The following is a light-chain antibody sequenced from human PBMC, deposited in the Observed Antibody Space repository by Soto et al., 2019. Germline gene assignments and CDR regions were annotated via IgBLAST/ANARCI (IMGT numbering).Light chain of an antibody. CDR3: QQYNSWPPLYT. V-gene: IGKV3-15*01. CDR2: GAS. J-gene: IGKJ2*01. Sequence: EIVMTQSPATLSVSPGERATLSCRASQSVRSNLAWYQQKPGQTPRLLIYGASTRATGIPARFSGSGSGTEFTLTISSLQSEDFAVYYCQQYNSWPPLYTFGQGTKVEIK. CDR1: QSVRSN.